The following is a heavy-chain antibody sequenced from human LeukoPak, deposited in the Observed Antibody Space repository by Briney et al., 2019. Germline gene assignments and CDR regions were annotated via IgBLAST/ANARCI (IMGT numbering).Heavy chain of an antibody. J-gene: IGHJ5*02. V-gene: IGHV1-18*01. CDR2: ISAYNGNT. CDR3: ARDTDYYGSGSYYRRFDP. CDR1: GYTFTSYG. Sequence: GASVKVSCKASGYTFTSYGISWVRQAPGQGLEWMGWISAYNGNTNYAQKLQGRVTMTTDTSTSTAYMEPRSLRSDDTAVYYCARDTDYYGSGSYYRRFDPWGQGTLVTVSS. D-gene: IGHD3-10*01.